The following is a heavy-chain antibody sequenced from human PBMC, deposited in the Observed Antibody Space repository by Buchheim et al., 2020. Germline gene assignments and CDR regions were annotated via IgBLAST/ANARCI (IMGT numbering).Heavy chain of an antibody. CDR3: ARQLISTIFVLAPHTGGMDV. CDR2: IYYSGST. J-gene: IGHJ6*02. CDR1: GGSISSSSYY. V-gene: IGHV4-39*01. Sequence: QLQLQESGPGLVKPSETLSLTCTVSGGSISSSSYYWGWIRQPPGKGLEWIGSIYYSGSTYYNPSLKSRVTISVDTSKNQFSLKLSSVTAADTAVYYCARQLISTIFVLAPHTGGMDVWGQGTT. D-gene: IGHD3-3*01.